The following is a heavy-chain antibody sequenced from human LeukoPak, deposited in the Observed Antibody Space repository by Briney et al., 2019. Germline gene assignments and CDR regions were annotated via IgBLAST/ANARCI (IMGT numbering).Heavy chain of an antibody. CDR3: ARGHTSTDH. D-gene: IGHD5-18*01. CDR2: ISGDGGST. Sequence: PGGSLRLSCAASGFPFSTSWLHWVRQAPGKGLVWVSRISGDGGSTEYADSVKGRFTISRDNAKNSLFLQMNSLRDEDTAVYYCARGHTSTDHWGQGTMVTVSS. CDR1: GFPFSTSW. V-gene: IGHV3-74*01. J-gene: IGHJ4*02.